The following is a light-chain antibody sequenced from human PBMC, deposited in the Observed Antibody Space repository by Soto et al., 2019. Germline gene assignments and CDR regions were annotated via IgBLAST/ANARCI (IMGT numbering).Light chain of an antibody. CDR1: SSDIGAYSY. CDR3: SSYTSSSTLV. V-gene: IGLV2-14*01. CDR2: EVS. Sequence: QSALTQPASVSGSPGQPITISCTGTSSDIGAYSYVSWYQQHPGKAPKVIIYEVSSRPSGVSNRFSGSKFANTASLMISSLQAEDEADYYCSSYTSSSTLVFGGGTQLTVL. J-gene: IGLJ2*01.